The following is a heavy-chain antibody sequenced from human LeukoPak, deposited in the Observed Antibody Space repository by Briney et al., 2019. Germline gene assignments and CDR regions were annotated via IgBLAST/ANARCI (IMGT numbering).Heavy chain of an antibody. V-gene: IGHV3-33*01. CDR1: GFTFSSYG. CDR2: IWYDGSNK. J-gene: IGHJ6*02. Sequence: PGGSLRLSCASSGFTFSSYGTHWVRQAPGKGLEWVAVIWYDGSNKYYADSVKGRFTISRDNSKNTLYLQMNSLRAEDTAVYYCARDKIAAAGPKYYYYYYGMDVWGQGTTVTVSS. D-gene: IGHD6-13*01. CDR3: ARDKIAAAGPKYYYYYYGMDV.